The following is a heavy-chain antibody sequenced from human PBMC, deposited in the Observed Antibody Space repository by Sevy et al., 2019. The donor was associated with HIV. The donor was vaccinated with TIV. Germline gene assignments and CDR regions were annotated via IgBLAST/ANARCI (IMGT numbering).Heavy chain of an antibody. V-gene: IGHV1-69*13. CDR1: GGTFSSYA. D-gene: IGHD6-19*01. J-gene: IGHJ6*02. CDR2: IIPIFGTA. CDR3: ATQESSGWGQGGMDV. Sequence: ASVKVSCKASGGTFSSYAISWVRQAPGQGLEWMGGIIPIFGTANYAQKFQGRVTITADESTSTAYMELSSLRSEDTAVYYCATQESSGWGQGGMDVWGQGTTVTVSS.